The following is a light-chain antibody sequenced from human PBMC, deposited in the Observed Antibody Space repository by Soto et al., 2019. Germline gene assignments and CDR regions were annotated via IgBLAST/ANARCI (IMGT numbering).Light chain of an antibody. CDR3: QQYGSSGT. V-gene: IGKV3-20*01. J-gene: IGKJ1*01. CDR1: QSVSSN. Sequence: EIALTQSPATLSLSPGERATLSCRASQSVSSNLAWYQQKPGQAPRLLTYGASNRATGIPDRFSGSGSGTDFTLTISRLEPEDFAVYYCQQYGSSGTFGQGTKVDI. CDR2: GAS.